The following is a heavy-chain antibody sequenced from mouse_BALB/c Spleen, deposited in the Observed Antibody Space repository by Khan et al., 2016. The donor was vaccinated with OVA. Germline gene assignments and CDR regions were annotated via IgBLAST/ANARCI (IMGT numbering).Heavy chain of an antibody. CDR2: ISSGGTT. CDR1: GFTFSSYV. CDR3: AREAYKYGEYYFDY. Sequence: EVQLVESGGDLVKPGGSLKLSCAVSGFTFSSYVMSWVRQTPEKRLEWVASISSGGTTAYPDSVKGRFTISRDTARNIIYLQMSSLRSEDTAMYYCAREAYKYGEYYFDYWGQGSTLTVSS. J-gene: IGHJ2*01. V-gene: IGHV5-6-5*01. D-gene: IGHD2-14*01.